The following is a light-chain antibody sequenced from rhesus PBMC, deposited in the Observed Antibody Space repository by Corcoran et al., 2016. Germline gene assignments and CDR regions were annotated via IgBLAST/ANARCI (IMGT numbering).Light chain of an antibody. CDR1: ENVNKY. V-gene: IGKV1S13*01. J-gene: IGKJ4*01. Sequence: DIQMTQSPSSLSASVGHRVTITCRASENVNKYLNWYQQKPGKAPKLLIYDASNLESGVPSRFSGNGSGTDFTLTISSLQPEDFAAYYCLQHNSYPLTFGGGTKVEIK. CDR3: LQHNSYPLT. CDR2: DAS.